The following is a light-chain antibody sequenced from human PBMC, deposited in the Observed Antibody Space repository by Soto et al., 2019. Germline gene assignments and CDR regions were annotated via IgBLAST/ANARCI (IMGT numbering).Light chain of an antibody. CDR1: QSVSSSY. J-gene: IGKJ1*01. CDR3: QQYGSSPPWT. CDR2: GAS. V-gene: IGKV3-20*01. Sequence: EIVLTQSPGTLSLSPGERATLSCRASQSVSSSYLAWYQQKPGQAPRLLIYGASSRATGIPDRFSGSGSGTDFTLTTRRLEPEDLALYYCQQYGSSPPWTFGQGTKVKIK.